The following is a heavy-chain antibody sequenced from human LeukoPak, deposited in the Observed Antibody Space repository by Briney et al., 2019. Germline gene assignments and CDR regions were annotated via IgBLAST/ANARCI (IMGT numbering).Heavy chain of an antibody. V-gene: IGHV3-30*03. CDR2: ESYDETNK. D-gene: IGHD6-19*01. Sequence: GRSLRLSCAASGFNFRIYGMLWVRQAPGKGLEWVAFESYDETNKYYTDSVKGRFTISRDNSKNTLYLQMNSLGAEDTAVYYCARSRSWHSSGWWDAFDIWGQGTMVTVSS. CDR1: GFNFRIYG. CDR3: ARSRSWHSSGWWDAFDI. J-gene: IGHJ3*02.